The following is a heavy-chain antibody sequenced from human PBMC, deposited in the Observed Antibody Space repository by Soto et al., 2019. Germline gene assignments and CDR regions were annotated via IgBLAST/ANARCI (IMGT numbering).Heavy chain of an antibody. V-gene: IGHV3-11*06. D-gene: IGHD3-22*01. J-gene: IGHJ3*02. Sequence: LRLSCAASGFTFSDYYMSWIRQAPGKGLEWVSYISSSSSYTNYADSVKGRFTISRDNAKNSLYLQMNSLRAEDTAVYYCAREGYYDSSGYPVAFDIWGQGTMVTVSS. CDR2: ISSSSSYT. CDR3: AREGYYDSSGYPVAFDI. CDR1: GFTFSDYY.